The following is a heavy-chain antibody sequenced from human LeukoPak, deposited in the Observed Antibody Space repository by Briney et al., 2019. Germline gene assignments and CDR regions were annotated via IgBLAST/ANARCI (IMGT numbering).Heavy chain of an antibody. J-gene: IGHJ4*02. CDR3: ARESSSSTWTFHY. CDR1: GYTFTGYY. V-gene: IGHV1-2*02. CDR2: INPNTGDT. D-gene: IGHD6-13*01. Sequence: ASVKVSCKASGYTFTGYYMYWVRQAPGQGLEWMGWINPNTGDTNYAQKFQGRVTMTRDTSISTAYMELSRLTSDDTAVYYCARESSSSTWTFHYWGQGTLVTVSS.